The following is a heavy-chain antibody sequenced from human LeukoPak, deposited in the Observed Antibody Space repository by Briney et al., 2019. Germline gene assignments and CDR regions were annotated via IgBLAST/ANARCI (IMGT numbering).Heavy chain of an antibody. J-gene: IGHJ4*02. CDR1: GFTFSSYA. D-gene: IGHD3-10*01. V-gene: IGHV3-23*01. CDR3: AKVHTVRGVSLYYFDC. Sequence: PGGSLRLSCAASGFTFSSYAMSWVRQAPGKGLEWVSAISGSGGSTYYADSVKGRFTISRDNSKNTLYLQMNSLRAEDTAVYYCAKVHTVRGVSLYYFDCWGQGTLVTVSS. CDR2: ISGSGGST.